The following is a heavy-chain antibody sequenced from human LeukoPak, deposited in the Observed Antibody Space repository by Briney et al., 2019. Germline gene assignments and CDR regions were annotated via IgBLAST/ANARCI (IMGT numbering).Heavy chain of an antibody. CDR1: GYTFTSYG. CDR3: ATGSSSSFYYYYMDV. Sequence: ASVKVSCKASGYTFTSYGISWVRQAPGQGLEWMGWISAYNGNTNYAQKLQGRVTMTTDTSTSTAYMELSSLRSEDTAVYYCATGSSSSFYYYYMDVWGKGTTVTVSS. D-gene: IGHD6-6*01. V-gene: IGHV1-18*01. CDR2: ISAYNGNT. J-gene: IGHJ6*03.